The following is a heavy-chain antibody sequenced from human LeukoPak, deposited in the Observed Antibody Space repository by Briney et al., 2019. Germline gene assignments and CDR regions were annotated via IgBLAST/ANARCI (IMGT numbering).Heavy chain of an antibody. Sequence: SETLSLTCTVSGGSISSYYWSWIRQPPGKGLEWIGEIYHSGSTNYNPSLKSRVTISVDKSKNQFSLKLSSVTAADTAVYYCARGDLTYSPPYFDYWGQGTLVTVSS. CDR3: ARGDLTYSPPYFDY. D-gene: IGHD6-13*01. J-gene: IGHJ4*02. CDR1: GGSISSYY. CDR2: IYHSGST. V-gene: IGHV4-59*12.